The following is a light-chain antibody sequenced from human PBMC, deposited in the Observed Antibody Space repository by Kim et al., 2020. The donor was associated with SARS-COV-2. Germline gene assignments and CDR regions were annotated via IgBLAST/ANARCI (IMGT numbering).Light chain of an antibody. V-gene: IGKV3-11*01. Sequence: LYPGESATLSCRASQSVGSYLAWYQQKPGQAPRVLIYDASNRFTGIPARFSGSGSGTDFTLTISSLEPEDFAVYYCQQRNSWPRTFGQGTKVDIK. J-gene: IGKJ1*01. CDR2: DAS. CDR1: QSVGSY. CDR3: QQRNSWPRT.